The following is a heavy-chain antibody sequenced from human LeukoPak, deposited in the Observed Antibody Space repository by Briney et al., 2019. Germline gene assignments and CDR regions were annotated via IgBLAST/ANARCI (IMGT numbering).Heavy chain of an antibody. Sequence: GGSLRLSCAASGFTFSSYWMHWVRQAPGKGLVWVSRINSDGSSTSYADSVKGRFTISGDNAKNTLYLQMNSLRAEDTAVYYCATGIAAAGVDYWGQGTLVTVSS. CDR1: GFTFSSYW. D-gene: IGHD6-13*01. CDR2: INSDGSST. V-gene: IGHV3-74*01. CDR3: ATGIAAAGVDY. J-gene: IGHJ4*02.